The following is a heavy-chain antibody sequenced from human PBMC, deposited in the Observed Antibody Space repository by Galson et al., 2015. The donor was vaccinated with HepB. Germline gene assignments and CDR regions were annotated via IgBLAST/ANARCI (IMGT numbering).Heavy chain of an antibody. CDR2: INTNTGNP. J-gene: IGHJ5*02. CDR3: ARGNSYYDFWSGYGSANWFDP. CDR1: GYTFTSYA. V-gene: IGHV7-4-1*02. Sequence: SVKVSCKASGYTFTSYAMNWVRQAPGQGLEWMGWINTNTGNPTYAQGFTGRFVFSLDTSVSTAYLQISSLKAEDTAVYYCARGNSYYDFWSGYGSANWFDPWGQGTLVTVSS. D-gene: IGHD3-3*01.